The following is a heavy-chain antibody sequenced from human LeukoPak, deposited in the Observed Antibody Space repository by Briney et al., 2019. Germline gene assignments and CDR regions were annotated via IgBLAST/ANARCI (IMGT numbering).Heavy chain of an antibody. V-gene: IGHV4-34*01. CDR2: INHSGST. CDR3: ARDSGYDWDLL. D-gene: IGHD5-12*01. CDR1: GGSFSGYY. J-gene: IGHJ4*02. Sequence: SETLSLTCAVYGGSFSGYYWSWIRQPPGKGLEWIGEINHSGSTNYNPSLKSRVTISVDTSKNQFSLKLSSVTAADTAVYYCARDSGYDWDLLWGQGTLVTVSS.